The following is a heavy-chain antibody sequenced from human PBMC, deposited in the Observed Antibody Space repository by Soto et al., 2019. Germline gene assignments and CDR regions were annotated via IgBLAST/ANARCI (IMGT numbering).Heavy chain of an antibody. D-gene: IGHD6-13*01. J-gene: IGHJ6*02. V-gene: IGHV3-33*01. CDR3: ARVKSFSSSWELSYYYYGMDV. CDR2: IWYDGSNK. Sequence: GGSLRLSCAASGFTFRSYGMHWVRQAPGKGLEWVAVIWYDGSNKYYADSVKGRFTISRDNSKNTLYLQMNSLRAEDTAVYYCARVKSFSSSWELSYYYYGMDVWGQGTTVTVSS. CDR1: GFTFRSYG.